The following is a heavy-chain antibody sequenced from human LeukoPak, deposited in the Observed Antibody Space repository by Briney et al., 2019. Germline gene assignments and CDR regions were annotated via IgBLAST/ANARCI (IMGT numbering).Heavy chain of an antibody. CDR3: ARVERVREELKPLDY. CDR1: GSPSVSN. Sequence: PSETLSLTPALSLGSPSVSNRSAGSQPPGKGLECIGYIYYSGSTNYNPSLKSRVTISVDTSKNQFSLKLSSVTAADTAVYYCARVERVREELKPLDYWGQGTLVTVSS. J-gene: IGHJ4*02. V-gene: IGHV4-59*01. D-gene: IGHD1-26*01. CDR2: IYYSGST.